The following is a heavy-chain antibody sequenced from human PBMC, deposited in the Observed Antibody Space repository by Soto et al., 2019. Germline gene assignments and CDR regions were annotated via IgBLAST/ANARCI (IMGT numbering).Heavy chain of an antibody. CDR1: GGSISSYY. D-gene: IGHD6-13*01. Sequence: SETLSLTCTVSGGSISSYYWSWIRQPPGKGLEWIGYIYYSGSTNYNPSLKSRVTISVDTSKNQFSLKLSSVTAADTAVYYCASSNIAAAGFYYYGMDVWGRGTTVTV. CDR2: IYYSGST. V-gene: IGHV4-59*01. CDR3: ASSNIAAAGFYYYGMDV. J-gene: IGHJ6*02.